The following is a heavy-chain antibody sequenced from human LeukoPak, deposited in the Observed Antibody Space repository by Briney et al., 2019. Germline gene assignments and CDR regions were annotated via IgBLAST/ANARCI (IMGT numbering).Heavy chain of an antibody. CDR1: GASISSGTYS. J-gene: IGHJ5*02. Sequence: PSETLSLTCTVSGASISSGTYSWSWIRQPPGEGLEWIGYIYHTGSTYYNPSLKGRVTISVDRSKNQFSLKLSSVTAADTAVYYCARGIYCSGGSCYPTWFDPWGQGTLVTVSS. D-gene: IGHD2-15*01. CDR2: IYHTGST. CDR3: ARGIYCSGGSCYPTWFDP. V-gene: IGHV4-30-2*01.